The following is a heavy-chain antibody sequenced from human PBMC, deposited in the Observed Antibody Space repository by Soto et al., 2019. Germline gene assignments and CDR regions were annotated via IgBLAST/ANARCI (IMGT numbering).Heavy chain of an antibody. D-gene: IGHD2-2*01. Sequence: QVQLQESGPGLVKPSETLSLTCSVSGVSIVYYYWNWIRKPPGKGLEWLGHIYYTGITAYNPSLNSRVTISVDTSKNQISLNLGSVTAADTAVYYCASLPARHYYHGVDVWGPGTTVTVSS. J-gene: IGHJ6*02. CDR3: ASLPARHYYHGVDV. V-gene: IGHV4-59*01. CDR1: GVSIVYYY. CDR2: IYYTGIT.